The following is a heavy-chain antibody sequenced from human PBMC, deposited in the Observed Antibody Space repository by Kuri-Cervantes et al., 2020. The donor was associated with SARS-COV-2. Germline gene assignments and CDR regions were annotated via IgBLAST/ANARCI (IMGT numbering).Heavy chain of an antibody. CDR2: IYTSGST. Sequence: SETLSLSCTVSGCAISSYYRSWIRQPAGKGLEWIGRIYTSGSTHYTHSLKCRVTMSVDTSRNKFSLQLSSVTAADTAVYYCDRAKEYYGSSGSITFFDYWGQGTLVTVSS. V-gene: IGHV4-4*07. D-gene: IGHD3-22*01. CDR3: DRAKEYYGSSGSITFFDY. CDR1: GCAISSYY. J-gene: IGHJ4*02.